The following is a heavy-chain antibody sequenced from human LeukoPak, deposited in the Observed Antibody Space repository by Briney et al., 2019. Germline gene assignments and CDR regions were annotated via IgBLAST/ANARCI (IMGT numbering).Heavy chain of an antibody. D-gene: IGHD6-19*01. Sequence: GRSLRLSCAASGFTFDDYAMHWVRQAPGKGLERVSGISWNSGGIGYADSVKGRFTISRDNAKNSLYLQMNSLRAEGTALYYCAKMSGWYFLDYWGQGTLVTVSS. CDR3: AKMSGWYFLDY. CDR2: ISWNSGGI. CDR1: GFTFDDYA. J-gene: IGHJ4*02. V-gene: IGHV3-9*01.